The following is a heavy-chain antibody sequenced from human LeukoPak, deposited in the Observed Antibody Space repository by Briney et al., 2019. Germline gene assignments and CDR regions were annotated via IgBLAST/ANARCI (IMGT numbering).Heavy chain of an antibody. CDR3: ARGYSNYDYYFDY. J-gene: IGHJ4*02. D-gene: IGHD4-11*01. V-gene: IGHV4-34*01. CDR1: GGSFSGYY. Sequence: SETLSLTCAVYGGSFSGYYWSWIRQPPGKGLEWIGEINHSGSTNYSPSLKSRVTISVDTSKNQFSLKLSSVTAADTAVYYCARGYSNYDYYFDYWGQGTLVTVSS. CDR2: INHSGST.